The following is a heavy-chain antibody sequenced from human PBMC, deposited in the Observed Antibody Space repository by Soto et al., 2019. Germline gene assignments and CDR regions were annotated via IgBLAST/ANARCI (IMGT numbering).Heavy chain of an antibody. J-gene: IGHJ6*02. Sequence: ASVKVSCKASGYTFTSYGISWVRQAPGQGLEWMGWISAYNGNTNYAQKLQGRVTMTTDTSTSTAYMELRSLRSDDTAVYYCATFDFWSGQDYYYYGTDVWGQGTTVTVSS. CDR3: ATFDFWSGQDYYYYGTDV. CDR2: ISAYNGNT. V-gene: IGHV1-18*01. CDR1: GYTFTSYG. D-gene: IGHD3-3*01.